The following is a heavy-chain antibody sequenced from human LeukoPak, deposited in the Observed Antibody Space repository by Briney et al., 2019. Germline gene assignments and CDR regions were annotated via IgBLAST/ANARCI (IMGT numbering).Heavy chain of an antibody. CDR3: ARARSVWYYDRRLRGYYGMDV. CDR1: GFSFTNYG. CDR2: ISAYNGNT. Sequence: ASVKVSCKASGFSFTNYGISWVRQAPGQGLEWMGWISAYNGNTNYVQKFQGRVTMTTDTSTNTAYMELSSLRSEDTAVYYCARARSVWYYDRRLRGYYGMDVWGQGTTVTVSS. J-gene: IGHJ6*02. D-gene: IGHD3-22*01. V-gene: IGHV1-18*01.